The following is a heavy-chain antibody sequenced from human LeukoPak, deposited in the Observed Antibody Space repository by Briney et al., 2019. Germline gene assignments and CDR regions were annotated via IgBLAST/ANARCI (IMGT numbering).Heavy chain of an antibody. CDR3: AKIYGDYPHY. CDR2: ISHSGGST. Sequence: PGGSLRPSCAGSGVTLSSYAMSWVRQAPGKGLEWVSVISHSGGSTYYANSVKGRFTISRDNSKNTLYLQMNSLRAEDTAVYYCAKIYGDYPHYWGQGTLVIVSS. V-gene: IGHV3-23*01. D-gene: IGHD4-17*01. J-gene: IGHJ4*02. CDR1: GVTLSSYA.